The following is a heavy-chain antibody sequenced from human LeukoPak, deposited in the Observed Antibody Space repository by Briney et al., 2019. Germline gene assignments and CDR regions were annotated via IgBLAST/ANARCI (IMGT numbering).Heavy chain of an antibody. V-gene: IGHV1-58*01. D-gene: IGHD3-22*01. CDR2: IVVGSGNT. CDR3: AADRAHYYDSSGYNWFEP. Sequence: SVTVSCKASGFTFTSSALQWVRQARGQRLEWIGWIVVGSGNTNYAQKFQERVTITRDMSTSTAYMELSSLRSEDTAVYYCAADRAHYYDSSGYNWFEPWGQGTLVTVSS. CDR1: GFTFTSSA. J-gene: IGHJ5*02.